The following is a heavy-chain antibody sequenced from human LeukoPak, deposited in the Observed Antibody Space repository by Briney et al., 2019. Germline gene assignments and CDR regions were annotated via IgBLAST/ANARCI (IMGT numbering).Heavy chain of an antibody. CDR3: AIATWDY. V-gene: IGHV3-74*01. CDR2: ITTDGSST. CDR1: GFTFSSYW. Sequence: RGGSLRLSCAASGFTFSSYWMHWVRQAPGKGLVWVSRITTDGSSTTYADSVKGRFTIPRNNAKNTLYLQMNSLRAEDTAVYYCAIATWDYWGQGTLVTVSS. J-gene: IGHJ4*02.